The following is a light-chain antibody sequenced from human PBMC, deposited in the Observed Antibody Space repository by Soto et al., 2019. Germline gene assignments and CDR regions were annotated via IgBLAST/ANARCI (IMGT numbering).Light chain of an antibody. CDR2: KAS. CDR1: QTISSW. V-gene: IGKV1-5*03. Sequence: DIEMTQSPSTLSGSVGDRVTITCRASQTISSWLAWYQQKPGKAPKILIYKASTLKSGVPSRFSGSGSWTEFTLTISRLQPDDFETYYCQHYNSYSEAFGQGTRLEIK. J-gene: IGKJ5*01. CDR3: QHYNSYSEA.